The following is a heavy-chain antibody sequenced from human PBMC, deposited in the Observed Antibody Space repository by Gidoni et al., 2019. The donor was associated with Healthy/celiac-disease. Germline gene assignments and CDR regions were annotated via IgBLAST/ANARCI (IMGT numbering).Heavy chain of an antibody. CDR1: GFTFSSYA. CDR3: AKDPHYYYDSSGYYDY. CDR2: ISGSGGST. V-gene: IGHV3-23*01. J-gene: IGHJ4*02. Sequence: EVQLLESGGGLVQPGGSLRLSCAASGFTFSSYAMSWVRQAPVKGLEWVSAISGSGGSTYYADSVKGRFTISRDNSKNTLYLQMNSLRAEDTAVYYCAKDPHYYYDSSGYYDYWGQGTLVTVSS. D-gene: IGHD3-22*01.